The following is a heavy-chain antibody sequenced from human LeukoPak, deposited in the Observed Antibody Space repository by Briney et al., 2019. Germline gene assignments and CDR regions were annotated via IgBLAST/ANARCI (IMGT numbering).Heavy chain of an antibody. Sequence: SQTLSLTCTVSGGSISSGDYYWSWIRQPPGKGLEWIGYIYYSGSTYYNPSLKSRVTISVDTPKNQFSLKLSSVTAADTAVYYCARVLGSGPLDYWGQGTLVTVSS. CDR3: ARVLGSGPLDY. J-gene: IGHJ4*02. D-gene: IGHD3-10*01. CDR2: IYYSGST. CDR1: GGSISSGDYY. V-gene: IGHV4-30-4*01.